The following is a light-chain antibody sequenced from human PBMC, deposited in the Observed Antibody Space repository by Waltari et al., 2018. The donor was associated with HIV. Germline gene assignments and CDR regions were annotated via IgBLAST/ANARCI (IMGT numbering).Light chain of an antibody. CDR3: QQYYNAPPWT. V-gene: IGKV4-1*01. J-gene: IGKJ1*01. Sequence: DIVMTQSPDPLAVSLGERAPIHCTSSQNILYYSTNKYYLAWYQQKPGQPPKLLIYWASTRASGVPDRFSGSASGTDFSLTISSLQAEDVAVYYCQQYYNAPPWTFGRGTKVEIK. CDR1: QNILYYSTNKYY. CDR2: WAS.